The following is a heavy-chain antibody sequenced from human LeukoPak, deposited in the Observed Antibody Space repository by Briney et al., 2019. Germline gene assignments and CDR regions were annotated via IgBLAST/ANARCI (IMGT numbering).Heavy chain of an antibody. CDR2: ISSSSSYI. Sequence: NPGGSLRLSCAASGFTSSSYSMNWVRQAPGKGLEWVSSISSSSSYIYYADSVKGRFTISRDNAKNSLYLQMNSLRAEDTAVYYCARGRHIVVVTANDYWGQGTLVTVSS. CDR1: GFTSSSYS. CDR3: ARGRHIVVVTANDY. V-gene: IGHV3-21*01. D-gene: IGHD2-21*02. J-gene: IGHJ4*02.